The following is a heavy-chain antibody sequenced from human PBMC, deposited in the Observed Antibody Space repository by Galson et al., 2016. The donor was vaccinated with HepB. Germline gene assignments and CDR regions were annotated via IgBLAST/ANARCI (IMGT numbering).Heavy chain of an antibody. Sequence: SETLSPTCSVSAGSITDYRRSWIRQPPGKGLEWIGYFLGRGRTDYSPSLKRRVPLPVETSKNQFSLKLISMTAADTAGYYCARSGTYYIFDFWGQGTLVTVSS. CDR1: AGSITDYR. V-gene: IGHV4-59*01. CDR2: FLGRGRT. CDR3: ARSGTYYIFDF. J-gene: IGHJ4*02. D-gene: IGHD3-22*01.